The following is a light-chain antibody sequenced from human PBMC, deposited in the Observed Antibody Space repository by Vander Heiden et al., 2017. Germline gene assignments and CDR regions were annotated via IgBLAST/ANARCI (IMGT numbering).Light chain of an antibody. V-gene: IGKV1-5*03. Sequence: DTKMTQSPSTLSASVGDRVTITCRASQSINTSLAWYQQKQGKAPRLLIYKVSTLETGVPSRLSGSGSGTDFTLTITSLQPEDFATYYCQQYNSYWNFGQGTKVELK. CDR3: QQYNSYWN. CDR2: KVS. J-gene: IGKJ1*01. CDR1: QSINTS.